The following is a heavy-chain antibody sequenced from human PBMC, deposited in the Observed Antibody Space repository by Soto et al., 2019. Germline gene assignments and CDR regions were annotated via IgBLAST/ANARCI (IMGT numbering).Heavy chain of an antibody. CDR1: GGSLSKYY. Sequence: SETLSLTCSVSGGSLSKYYWSWIRQPAGKGLEWIGRISTSGHVVSKVSLRSRLTMSVDMSNNHFSLKLTSVTAADTAVYYCARDNNDFWSLYPLAFDYWGQGALLTVSS. D-gene: IGHD3-3*01. CDR2: ISTSGHV. J-gene: IGHJ4*02. CDR3: ARDNNDFWSLYPLAFDY. V-gene: IGHV4-4*07.